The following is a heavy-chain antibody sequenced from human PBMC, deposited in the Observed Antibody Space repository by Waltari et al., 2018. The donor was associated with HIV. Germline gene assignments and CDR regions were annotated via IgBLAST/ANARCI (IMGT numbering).Heavy chain of an antibody. J-gene: IGHJ4*02. Sequence: EVQLVESGGGLVKPGGSLRLSCAASGFTFRSYTMNWFGQAPGKGLEWVSSISSSSSYIYYADSVKGRFTISRDNAKNSLYLQMNSLRAEDTAVYYCARDPRSSGWSGYWGQGTLVTVSS. D-gene: IGHD6-19*01. CDR3: ARDPRSSGWSGY. CDR1: GFTFRSYT. CDR2: ISSSSSYI. V-gene: IGHV3-21*01.